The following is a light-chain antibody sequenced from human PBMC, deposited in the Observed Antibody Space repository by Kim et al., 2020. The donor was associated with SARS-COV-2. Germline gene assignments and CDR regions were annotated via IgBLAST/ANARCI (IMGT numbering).Light chain of an antibody. CDR3: ASWDDSLKGWV. CDR1: SSNIGRNT. V-gene: IGLV1-44*01. Sequence: GQRVTGACSGGSSNIGRNTVNWYQQVPRAAPKLLIYNENQRPSGVPDRVSASKSGTSASLAIGGLQPEDEAQYYCASWDDSLKGWVFGGGTQLTVL. J-gene: IGLJ3*02. CDR2: NEN.